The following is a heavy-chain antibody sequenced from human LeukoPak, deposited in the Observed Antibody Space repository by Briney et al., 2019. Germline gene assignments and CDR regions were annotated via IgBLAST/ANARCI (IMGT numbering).Heavy chain of an antibody. CDR1: GFTFSSYS. CDR2: ISSSSSTI. J-gene: IGHJ6*02. Sequence: GGSLRLSCAASGFTFSSYSMNWVRQAPGKGLEWVSYISSSSSTIYYADSVKGRFTISRDNAKNSLYLQMNSLRDEDTAVYYCARPWNYYCYYVMDVWGQGTTVTVSS. D-gene: IGHD1-1*01. V-gene: IGHV3-48*02. CDR3: ARPWNYYCYYVMDV.